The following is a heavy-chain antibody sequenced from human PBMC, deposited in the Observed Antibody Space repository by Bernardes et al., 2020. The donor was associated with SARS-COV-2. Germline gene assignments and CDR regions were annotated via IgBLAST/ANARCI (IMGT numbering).Heavy chain of an antibody. CDR2: IYPGDSDT. D-gene: IGHD5-12*01. CDR1: GYSFTSHW. J-gene: IGHJ4*02. CDR3: ARPEIYSGYEN. V-gene: IGHV5-51*01. Sequence: GESLKISCEVSGYSFTSHWSAWVRHMPGKGLEWMGTIYPGDSDTRYSPSFEGQVTISADKSISTAYLQWSSLKASDTAIYYCARPEIYSGYENWGQGTLVTVSS.